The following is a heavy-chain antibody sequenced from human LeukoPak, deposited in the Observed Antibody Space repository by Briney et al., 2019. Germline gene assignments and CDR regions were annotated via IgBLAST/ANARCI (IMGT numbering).Heavy chain of an antibody. CDR2: IYYSGST. CDR3: ARVDGDGYNIPDY. D-gene: IGHD5-24*01. V-gene: IGHV4-39*07. J-gene: IGHJ4*02. Sequence: ASETLSLTCTVSGGSISSSSYYWGWIRQPPGKGLEWIGSIYYSGSTYYNPSLKSRVTISVDTSKNQYSLKLSSVTAADTAVYYCARVDGDGYNIPDYWGQGTLVTVSS. CDR1: GGSISSSSYY.